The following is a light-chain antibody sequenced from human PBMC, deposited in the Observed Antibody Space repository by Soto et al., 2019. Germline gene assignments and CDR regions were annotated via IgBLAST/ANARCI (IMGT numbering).Light chain of an antibody. CDR2: EVS. J-gene: IGLJ3*02. Sequence: QSALTQPASVSGSPGQSITISCTGTSSDVGGYNHVSWYQHHPGKAPKLMISEVSNRPSGVSSRFSGSKSGNTASLTISGLQAEDEADYYCSSYTSSYTGVFGGGTKLTVL. CDR1: SSDVGGYNH. CDR3: SSYTSSYTGV. V-gene: IGLV2-14*01.